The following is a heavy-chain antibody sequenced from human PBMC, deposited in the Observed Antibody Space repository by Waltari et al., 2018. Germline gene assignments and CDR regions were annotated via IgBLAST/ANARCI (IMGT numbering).Heavy chain of an antibody. V-gene: IGHV3-74*01. Sequence: EVQLVESGGGLVQPGGSLRVSCTASGFTFSSYWMPWVRPVPGKGLVWVSRINSDGSGTSYADSAKGRFTISRDNAKNTLFLQMNSLRGEDTAVYYCASGNSHAFDLWGQGTMVTVSS. D-gene: IGHD1-7*01. J-gene: IGHJ3*01. CDR2: INSDGSGT. CDR1: GFTFSSYW. CDR3: ASGNSHAFDL.